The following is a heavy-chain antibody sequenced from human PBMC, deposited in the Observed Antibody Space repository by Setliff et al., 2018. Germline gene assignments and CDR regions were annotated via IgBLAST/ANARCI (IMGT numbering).Heavy chain of an antibody. V-gene: IGHV3-72*01. CDR2: SRNKANGYTT. D-gene: IGHD3-16*01. J-gene: IGHJ4*02. Sequence: LRLSCAASGFTFSEYYMDWVRQAPGKGPEWIGRSRNKANGYTTEFAASVKGRFTISRDDSQNSLYLQMNSLKTEDTAVYYCTSATPDSRNYYYTADYWGQGTLVTVSS. CDR3: TSATPDSRNYYYTADY. CDR1: GFTFSEYY.